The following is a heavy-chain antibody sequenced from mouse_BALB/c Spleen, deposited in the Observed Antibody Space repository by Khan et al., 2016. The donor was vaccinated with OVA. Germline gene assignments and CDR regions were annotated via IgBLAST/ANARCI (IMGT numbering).Heavy chain of an antibody. CDR1: GFDFSRYW. Sequence: EVKLLESGGGLVQPGGSLKLSCAASGFDFSRYWMSWVRQAPGKGLEWIGEINPDSSTINYTPSLKDKFIISRDNAKNTLYLQMSKVRSEDTALYYCARLGYYGYFKVGGAGTTVTVSS. J-gene: IGHJ1*01. CDR3: ARLGYYGYFKV. V-gene: IGHV4-1*02. D-gene: IGHD2-2*01. CDR2: INPDSSTI.